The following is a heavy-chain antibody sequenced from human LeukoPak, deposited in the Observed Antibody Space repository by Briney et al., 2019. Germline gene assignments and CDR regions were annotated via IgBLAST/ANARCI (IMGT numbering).Heavy chain of an antibody. CDR3: AKLVLGVKSPHLSREWLLFGRIDYFDY. CDR2: ISYDGSNK. Sequence: PGGSLRLSCAASGFTFSSYGMHWVRQAPGKGLEWVAVISYDGSNKYYADSVKGRFTISRDNSKNTLYLQMNSLRAEDTAVYYCAKLVLGVKSPHLSREWLLFGRIDYFDYWGQGTLVTVSS. V-gene: IGHV3-30*18. J-gene: IGHJ4*02. D-gene: IGHD3-3*01. CDR1: GFTFSSYG.